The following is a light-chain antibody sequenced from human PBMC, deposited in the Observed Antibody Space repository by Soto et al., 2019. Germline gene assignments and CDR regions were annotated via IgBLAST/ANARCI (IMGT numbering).Light chain of an antibody. CDR2: GAS. CDR1: QRISRY. CDR3: QQSHSNPLT. J-gene: IGKJ4*01. V-gene: IGKV1-39*01. Sequence: DIQLTQSPSTLSASVGDRVTITCRASQRISRYLNWYQQKPGKAPKLLIYGASTLQRGVPSRFSGSGSGTDFTLTISNLPPDDSATYFCQQSHSNPLTFGGGTNLEI.